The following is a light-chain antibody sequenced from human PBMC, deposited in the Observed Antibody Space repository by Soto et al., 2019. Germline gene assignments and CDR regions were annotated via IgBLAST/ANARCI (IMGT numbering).Light chain of an antibody. Sequence: EIVLTQSPGTLSLSPGERATLSCRASQSVSSRYLAWYQQKPGQAPRLLRYGASSRATGIPDRCSGSESGTDFTITISRLETEDCAVYYCQQYGSSPPYTFGQGTKLEIK. V-gene: IGKV3-20*01. CDR3: QQYGSSPPYT. CDR1: QSVSSRY. CDR2: GAS. J-gene: IGKJ2*01.